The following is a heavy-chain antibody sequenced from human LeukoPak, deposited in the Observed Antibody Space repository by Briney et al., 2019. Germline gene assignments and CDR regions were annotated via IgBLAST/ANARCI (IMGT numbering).Heavy chain of an antibody. V-gene: IGHV1-69*08. J-gene: IGHJ3*02. CDR1: AGTLSTYT. Sequence: SLTVSFKSSAGTLSTYTISWVRQAPGQGLEWMGRIIPLGTANYAQKFQGRVTITADKTTSTAYMELSNLRSEDPAVYYCASSYRGWKSNVFDIWGQGTVVTVSS. D-gene: IGHD6-19*01. CDR2: IIPLGTA. CDR3: ASSYRGWKSNVFDI.